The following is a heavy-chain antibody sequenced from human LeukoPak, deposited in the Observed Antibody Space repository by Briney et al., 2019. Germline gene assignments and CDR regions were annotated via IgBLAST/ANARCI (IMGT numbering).Heavy chain of an antibody. Sequence: GGSLRLSCAASGFTFSSYAMNWVRQAPGKGLEWVSTISGSGGSRYNAESVRGRFTISRDNSKNTLYLQMNSLRAEDTAVYYCAKDRCTGGVCYFDYWGQGTLVTVSS. CDR1: GFTFSSYA. V-gene: IGHV3-23*01. CDR3: AKDRCTGGVCYFDY. J-gene: IGHJ4*02. CDR2: ISGSGGSR. D-gene: IGHD2-8*02.